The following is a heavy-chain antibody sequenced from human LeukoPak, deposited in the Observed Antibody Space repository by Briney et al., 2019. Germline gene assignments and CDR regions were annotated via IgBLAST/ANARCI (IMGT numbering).Heavy chain of an antibody. D-gene: IGHD4-17*01. J-gene: IGHJ4*02. Sequence: ASVKVSCKASGYTFTSYAMNWVRQAPGQGLEWMGWININTGNPTYAQGFTGRFVFSLDTSVSTAYLQISSLKAEDTAVYYCARSNELPYGDYVGSDYWGQGTLVTVSS. CDR1: GYTFTSYA. V-gene: IGHV7-4-1*02. CDR2: ININTGNP. CDR3: ARSNELPYGDYVGSDY.